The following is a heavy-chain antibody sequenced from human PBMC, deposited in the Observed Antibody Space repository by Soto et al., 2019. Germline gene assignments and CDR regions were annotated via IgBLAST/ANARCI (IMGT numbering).Heavy chain of an antibody. CDR1: GGSFGTYG. Sequence: QVQLVQSGDEVKKPGSSVKVSCKASGGSFGTYGISWVRQAPGQGLEWMGGFIPVFTTANYAQKFQGRVSITADESTYTAYMELSSLRSEDTAVYFCARDGVEVSRTTVLHGALDIWGQGTVVTVSS. CDR2: FIPVFTTA. J-gene: IGHJ3*02. D-gene: IGHD4-17*01. CDR3: ARDGVEVSRTTVLHGALDI. V-gene: IGHV1-69*01.